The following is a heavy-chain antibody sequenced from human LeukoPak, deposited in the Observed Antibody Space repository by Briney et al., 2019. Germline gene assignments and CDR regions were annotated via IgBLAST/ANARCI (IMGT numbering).Heavy chain of an antibody. CDR2: INHSGST. CDR1: GGSFSGYY. V-gene: IGHV4-34*01. Sequence: PSETLSLTCAVYGGSFSGYYWSWIRQPPGKGLEWIGEINHSGSTNYNPSLTSRVTISVDTSKNQFSLKLSSVTAADTAVYYCARDRSAYYYDSSGFDYWGQGTLVTVSS. J-gene: IGHJ4*02. CDR3: ARDRSAYYYDSSGFDY. D-gene: IGHD3-22*01.